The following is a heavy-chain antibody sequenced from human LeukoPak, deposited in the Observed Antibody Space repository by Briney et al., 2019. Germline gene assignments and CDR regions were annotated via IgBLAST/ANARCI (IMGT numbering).Heavy chain of an antibody. Sequence: GASVKVSCKASGYTFTGYYMHWVRQAPGQGLEWMGWINPNSGGTNYAQKFQGRVTMTRDTSISTAYMELSRLRSDDTAVYYCAREYYDSSGYHPYYYMDVWGKGTTVTISS. CDR1: GYTFTGYY. CDR2: INPNSGGT. CDR3: AREYYDSSGYHPYYYMDV. J-gene: IGHJ6*03. V-gene: IGHV1-2*02. D-gene: IGHD3-22*01.